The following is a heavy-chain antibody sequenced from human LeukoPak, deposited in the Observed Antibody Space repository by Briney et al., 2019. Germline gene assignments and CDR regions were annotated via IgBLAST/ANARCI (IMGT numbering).Heavy chain of an antibody. CDR2: ISYDGSNK. CDR1: GFTFSSYA. CDR3: ARVRSYYGDYWSFDY. V-gene: IGHV3-30-3*01. Sequence: PGRSLRLSCAASGFTFSSYAMHWVRQAPGKGLEWVAVISYDGSNKYYADSVKGRFTISRDNSKNTLYLQMNSLRAEDTAVYYCARVRSYYGDYWSFDYWGQGTLVTASS. D-gene: IGHD4-17*01. J-gene: IGHJ4*02.